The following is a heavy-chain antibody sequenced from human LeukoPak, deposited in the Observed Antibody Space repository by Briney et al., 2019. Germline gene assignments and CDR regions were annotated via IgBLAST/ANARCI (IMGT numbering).Heavy chain of an antibody. CDR2: IYYSGRT. Sequence: SQTLSLTCTVSGGSISSADSYWNWVRQHPGKGLEWIGYIYYSGRTSYNPSLRSRATMSMDTSKSQFSLKLSSVTAADTAVYYCVGGNDSKKVGYWGQGALVTVSS. V-gene: IGHV4-31*03. CDR1: GGSISSADSY. CDR3: VGGNDSKKVGY. J-gene: IGHJ4*02. D-gene: IGHD5-12*01.